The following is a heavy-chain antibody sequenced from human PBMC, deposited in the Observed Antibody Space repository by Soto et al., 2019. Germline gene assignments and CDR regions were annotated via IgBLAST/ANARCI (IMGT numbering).Heavy chain of an antibody. CDR2: IWYDGNIK. CDR3: ARWGGSATVPYCDY. D-gene: IGHD4-4*01. J-gene: IGHJ4*02. Sequence: GGSLRLSCAASGFTFSFYGMHWVRQAPGKGLEWVAVIWYDGNIKTYADSVKGRFTISRDNSESTLYLQMNSLRAEDTAVYYCARWGGSATVPYCDYWGQGALVTVSS. V-gene: IGHV3-33*01. CDR1: GFTFSFYG.